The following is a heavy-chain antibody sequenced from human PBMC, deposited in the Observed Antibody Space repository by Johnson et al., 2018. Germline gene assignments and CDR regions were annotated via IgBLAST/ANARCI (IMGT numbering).Heavy chain of an antibody. CDR3: ARDTYYYDSSGYYIGCDAFDI. J-gene: IGHJ3*02. D-gene: IGHD3-22*01. CDR2: ISYDGSNK. CDR1: GFTFSSYA. V-gene: IGHV3-30-3*01. Sequence: QVQLVQSGGGVVQPGRSLRLSCAASGFTFSSYAMHWVRQAPGKGLEWVAVISYDGSNKYYADSVKGRFTISRDNSTSTAYMELSSLRSEDTAVYYCARDTYYYDSSGYYIGCDAFDIWG.